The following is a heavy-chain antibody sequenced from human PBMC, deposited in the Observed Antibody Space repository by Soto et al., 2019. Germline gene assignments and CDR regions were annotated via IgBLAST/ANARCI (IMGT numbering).Heavy chain of an antibody. Sequence: SETLSLTCTVSGGSISRIGYYWGWVRRPPGMGLEWIGSIYYNGVAHYSPSLETRLTISVDTSKNHFSLKLNSVTAADAAIYYCARQYGYNYGHIEHWGQGTVVTVSS. D-gene: IGHD5-18*01. J-gene: IGHJ4*02. V-gene: IGHV4-39*01. CDR2: IYYNGVA. CDR1: GGSISRIGYY. CDR3: ARQYGYNYGHIEH.